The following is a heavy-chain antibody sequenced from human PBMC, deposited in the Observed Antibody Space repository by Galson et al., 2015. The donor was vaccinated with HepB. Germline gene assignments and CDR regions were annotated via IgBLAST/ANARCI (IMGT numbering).Heavy chain of an antibody. V-gene: IGHV3-53*01. Sequence: SLRLSCAASGFTFSSYGMHWARQAPGKGLEWVSVIYSGGSTYYADSVKGRFTISRDNSKNTLYLQMNSLRAEDTAVYYCAREGELGPPYFDYWGQGTLVTVSS. CDR3: AREGELGPPYFDY. CDR2: IYSGGST. CDR1: GFTFSSYG. D-gene: IGHD7-27*01. J-gene: IGHJ4*02.